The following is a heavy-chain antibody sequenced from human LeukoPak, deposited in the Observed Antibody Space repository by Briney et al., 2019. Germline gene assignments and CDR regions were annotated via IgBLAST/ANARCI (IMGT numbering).Heavy chain of an antibody. D-gene: IGHD3-3*01. J-gene: IGHJ4*02. V-gene: IGHV3-74*01. CDR3: VRERNNFWSGHHSIFDS. CDR1: GFIFSDHW. CDR2: INNDGSST. Sequence: SGGSLRLSCAASGFIFSDHWMHWVRQAPGKGLVWLSRINNDGSSTTYADSVKGRFTFSRDNAENTLFLEMSSLRVEDTAVYYCVRERNNFWSGHHSIFDSWGQGTLVTVSS.